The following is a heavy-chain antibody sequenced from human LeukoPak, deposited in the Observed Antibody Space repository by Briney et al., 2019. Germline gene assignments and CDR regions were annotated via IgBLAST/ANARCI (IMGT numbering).Heavy chain of an antibody. CDR2: ISGSAGVT. D-gene: IGHD2-8*01. V-gene: IGHV3-23*01. CDR3: AKGSSDCTNGVCYFFDFDY. J-gene: IGHJ4*02. CDR1: GFTFSSYA. Sequence: GGSLRLSCAASGFTFSSYAMSWVRQAPGKGLEWVSGISGSAGVTYSADSVKGRFTISRDNSKNMLYLHMNSLRAEDTAVYYCAKGSSDCTNGVCYFFDFDYWGQGTLVTVSS.